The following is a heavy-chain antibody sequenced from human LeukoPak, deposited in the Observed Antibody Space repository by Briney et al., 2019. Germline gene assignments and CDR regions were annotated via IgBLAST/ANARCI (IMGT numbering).Heavy chain of an antibody. CDR2: SVVGSGNT. CDR3: AARYSGNEIDY. CDR1: GFTFTSSA. J-gene: IGHJ4*02. V-gene: IGHV1-58*01. Sequence: TSVKVSCKASGFTFTSSAVQGVRQARGQRLEWIGWSVVGSGNTNYPQKFQETVTITSDMSTSTAYMELSSLRSEDTAVYYCAARYSGNEIDYWGQGTLVTVSS. D-gene: IGHD5-12*01.